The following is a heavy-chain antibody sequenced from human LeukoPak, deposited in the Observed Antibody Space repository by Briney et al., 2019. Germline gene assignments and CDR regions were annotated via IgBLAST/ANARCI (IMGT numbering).Heavy chain of an antibody. CDR1: GFTFSSYA. J-gene: IGHJ4*02. Sequence: PGGSLRLSCAASGFTFSSYAMSWVRQAPGKGLEWVSGISGGGGGTYYADSVKGRFTISRDNSKNTLYLQMNSLRAEDTAIYYCAKEYGSGSYFVDYWGQGTLVTVSS. CDR2: ISGGGGGT. V-gene: IGHV3-23*01. CDR3: AKEYGSGSYFVDY. D-gene: IGHD3-10*01.